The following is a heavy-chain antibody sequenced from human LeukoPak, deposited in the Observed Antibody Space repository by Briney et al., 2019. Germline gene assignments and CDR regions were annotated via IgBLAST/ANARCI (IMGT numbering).Heavy chain of an antibody. V-gene: IGHV3-23*01. CDR2: ISGSGGST. J-gene: IGHJ4*02. CDR3: ATLVVAADTFDY. CDR1: GFTFSSYA. D-gene: IGHD2-15*01. Sequence: GGSLRLSCAASGFTFSSYAMSWVRQAPGKGLEWVSAISGSGGSTYYADSVKDRFTISRDTSKNTLYLQMNSLRAEDTAVYYCATLVVAADTFDYWGQGTLVTVSS.